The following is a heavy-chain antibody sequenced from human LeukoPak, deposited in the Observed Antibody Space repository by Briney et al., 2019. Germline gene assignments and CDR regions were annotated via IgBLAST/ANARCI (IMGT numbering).Heavy chain of an antibody. V-gene: IGHV1-69*13. J-gene: IGHJ6*02. CDR2: IIPIFGTA. CDR1: GYTFTSYG. Sequence: EASVKVSCKASGYTFTSYGISWVRQAPGQGLEWMGGIIPIFGTANYAQKFQGRVTITADESTSTAYMELSSLRSEDTAVYYCARDGGRSSSGWYFSYYYYGMDVWGQGTTVTVSS. CDR3: ARDGGRSSSGWYFSYYYYGMDV. D-gene: IGHD6-19*01.